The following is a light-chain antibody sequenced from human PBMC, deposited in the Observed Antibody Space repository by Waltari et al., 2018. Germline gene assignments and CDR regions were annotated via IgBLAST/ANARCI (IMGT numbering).Light chain of an antibody. V-gene: IGLV2-23*01. J-gene: IGLJ2*01. CDR1: SSDIGSSNL. CDR2: EDS. Sequence: QSALTQPASVSGSPGQSVTISCTGTSSDIGSSNLVSWYQQHPGKAPKLMIYEDSKWPSGVSNRFSGSKSGNTASLTISGLQAEDEADYYCCSYAGSSTVIFGGGTKVTVL. CDR3: CSYAGSSTVI.